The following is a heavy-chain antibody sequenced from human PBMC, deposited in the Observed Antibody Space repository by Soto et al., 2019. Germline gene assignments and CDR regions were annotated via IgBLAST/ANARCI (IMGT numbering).Heavy chain of an antibody. D-gene: IGHD3-16*01. J-gene: IGHJ4*02. V-gene: IGHV1-18*01. CDR1: GYTFTNFG. CDR3: ARGGTPIDY. CDR2: ISAYNGNT. Sequence: QVQLVQSGAEVKKPGASVKVSCKASGYTFTNFGISWVRQAPGQGLEWMGWISAYNGNTNYAQKFQGRVTMTTDTSTSPAYMEVRSLRFDDPAVYYCARGGTPIDYGGQGTLVTVSS.